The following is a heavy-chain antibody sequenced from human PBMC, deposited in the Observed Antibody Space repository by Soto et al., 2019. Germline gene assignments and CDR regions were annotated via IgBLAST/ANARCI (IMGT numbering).Heavy chain of an antibody. Sequence: EVQLVESAGGLVKPGGSLRLSCVASGFSFNEAWMNWVRQAPGEGLEWVGRIKTSAGGGATDYAAPVQGRFTISRDDAKNALYLPMNSLRTEDTAIYYCTTGSVGGIWGQGTTVTVSS. CDR2: IKTSAGGGAT. CDR3: TTGSVGGI. D-gene: IGHD2-15*01. J-gene: IGHJ6*02. CDR1: GFSFNEAW. V-gene: IGHV3-15*07.